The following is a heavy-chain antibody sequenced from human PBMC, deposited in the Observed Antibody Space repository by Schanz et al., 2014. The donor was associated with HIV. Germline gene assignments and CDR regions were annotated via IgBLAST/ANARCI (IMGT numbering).Heavy chain of an antibody. D-gene: IGHD3-16*01. Sequence: QVQLVQSGAEVKKPGSSVKVSCKTFGGTFRTFAISWVRQAPGQGLEWMGWISGYNGNTNYAQKLQGRVTMTTDTSTSIAYMELRSLRSEDTAVYYCAGGERLGPGQWFDPWGQGTLVTVSS. CDR1: GGTFRTFA. CDR2: ISGYNGNT. J-gene: IGHJ5*02. V-gene: IGHV1-18*01. CDR3: AGGERLGPGQWFDP.